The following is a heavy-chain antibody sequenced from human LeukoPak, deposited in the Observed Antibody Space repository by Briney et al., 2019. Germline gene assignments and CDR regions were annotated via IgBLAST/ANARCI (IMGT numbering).Heavy chain of an antibody. V-gene: IGHV1-8*01. CDR1: GYTFTSYD. CDR3: ARFRTYYYDSSDNDY. Sequence: SVKVSCKASGYTFTSYDISWVRQATGQGREGVGWMNPNRGNTGYAQKFQGRVAMTRNTSISTAYMELSSLRSEDTAVYYCARFRTYYYDSSDNDYWGQGTLVTVSS. CDR2: MNPNRGNT. D-gene: IGHD3-22*01. J-gene: IGHJ4*02.